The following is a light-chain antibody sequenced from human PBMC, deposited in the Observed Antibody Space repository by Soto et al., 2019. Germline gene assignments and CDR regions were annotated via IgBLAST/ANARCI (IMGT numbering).Light chain of an antibody. CDR2: EVN. CDR1: SSDVGGYNY. Sequence: QSVLAQPPSASGSPGQSVAISCTGTSSDVGGYNYVSWYQQHPGKAPKLTIYEVNKRPSGVPDRFSGSKSGNTASLTVSGLQAEDEADYYRSSYAGSSNVFGAGTKVTVL. V-gene: IGLV2-8*01. CDR3: SSYAGSSNV. J-gene: IGLJ1*01.